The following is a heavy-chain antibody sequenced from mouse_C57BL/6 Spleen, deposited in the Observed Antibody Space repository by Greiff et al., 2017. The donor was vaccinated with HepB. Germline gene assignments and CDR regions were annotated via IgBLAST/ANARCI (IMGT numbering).Heavy chain of an antibody. CDR3: ARGDGNYGVYYAMDY. Sequence: EVKLMESGGGLVKPGGSLKLSCAASGFTFSSYAMSWVRQTPEKRLEWVATISDGGSYTYYPDNVKGRFTISRDNAKNNLYLQMSHLKSEDTAMYYCARGDGNYGVYYAMDYWGQGTSVTVSS. CDR1: GFTFSSYA. J-gene: IGHJ4*01. CDR2: ISDGGSYT. D-gene: IGHD2-1*01. V-gene: IGHV5-4*03.